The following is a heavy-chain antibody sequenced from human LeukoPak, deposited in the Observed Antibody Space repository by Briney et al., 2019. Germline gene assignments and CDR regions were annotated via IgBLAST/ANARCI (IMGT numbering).Heavy chain of an antibody. D-gene: IGHD3-16*01. CDR2: IYDGGST. V-gene: IGHV4-31*03. Sequence: SSETLSLTCTVSGGSITTGGYFRTWIRQHPGKGLEWIGHIYDGGSTYYNPSLKSRVTISLDTSENQFSLGLSSVTAADTAVYYCTRALGAFFDYWGQGNLVTVSS. CDR1: GGSITTGGYF. CDR3: TRALGAFFDY. J-gene: IGHJ4*02.